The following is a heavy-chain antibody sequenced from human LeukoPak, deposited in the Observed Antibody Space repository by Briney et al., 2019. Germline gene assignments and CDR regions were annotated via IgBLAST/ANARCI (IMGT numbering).Heavy chain of an antibody. CDR3: ATPLPGASKHYRAFDI. V-gene: IGHV1-8*01. D-gene: IGHD3-16*02. CDR2: MNPNSGNT. CDR1: GYTFTSYD. J-gene: IGHJ3*02. Sequence: ASVKVSCKASGYTFTSYDINWVRQATGQGLEWMGWMNPNSGNTGYAQKFQGRVTMTEDTSTDTAYMELSSLRSEDTAVYYCATPLPGASKHYRAFDIWGQGTMVTVSS.